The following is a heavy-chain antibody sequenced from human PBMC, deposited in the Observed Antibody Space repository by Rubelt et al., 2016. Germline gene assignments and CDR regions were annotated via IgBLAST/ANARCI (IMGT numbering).Heavy chain of an antibody. J-gene: IGHJ4*02. CDR1: GYTFTSYG. V-gene: IGHV1-18*01. Sequence: QVQLVQSGAEVKKPGASVKVSCKASGYTFTSYGISWVRQAPGHGLEWMGWISAYNGNTNYAPKGQGRGTMTAETATSTAYMGLRSLRSDDTTVYYCARCRRAGGAVAGTWDYWGQGTLVTVPS. CDR3: ARCRRAGGAVAGTWDY. D-gene: IGHD6-19*01. CDR2: ISAYNGNT.